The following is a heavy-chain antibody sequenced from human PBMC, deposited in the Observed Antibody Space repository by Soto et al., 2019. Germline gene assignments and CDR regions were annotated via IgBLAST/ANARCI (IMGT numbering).Heavy chain of an antibody. CDR3: ARTTDDAFDI. D-gene: IGHD4-17*01. V-gene: IGHV4-61*08. Sequence: SETLSLTCTVSGASISSAVYYWSWLRQPPGKGLEWIGYIYNSGSTNYNPSLRSRVTISVDTSKNQFSLKLSSVTAADTAVYYCARTTDDAFDIWGQGIMVTVSS. J-gene: IGHJ3*02. CDR1: GASISSAVYY. CDR2: IYNSGST.